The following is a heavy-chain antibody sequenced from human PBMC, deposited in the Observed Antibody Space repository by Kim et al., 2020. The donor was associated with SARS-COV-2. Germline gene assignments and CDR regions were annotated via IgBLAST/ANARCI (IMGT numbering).Heavy chain of an antibody. CDR1: GFTFSDYY. Sequence: GGSLRLSCAASGFTFSDYYMSWIRQAPGKGLEWVSYISSSSSYTNYADSVKGRFTISRDNAKNSLYLQMNSLRAEDTAVYYCARDIAVLEWPTPPYGMDVWGQGTTVTVSS. D-gene: IGHD3-3*01. V-gene: IGHV3-11*05. CDR2: ISSSSSYT. CDR3: ARDIAVLEWPTPPYGMDV. J-gene: IGHJ6*02.